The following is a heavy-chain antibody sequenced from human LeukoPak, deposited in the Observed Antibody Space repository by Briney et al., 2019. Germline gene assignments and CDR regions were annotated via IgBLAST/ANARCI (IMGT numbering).Heavy chain of an antibody. J-gene: IGHJ4*02. CDR2: IYSTGST. Sequence: SETLSHTCTVSGGSITNYYWSWIRQPAGRALEWIGHIYSTGSTNYNPSLKSRVTMSVGTSKNQFSLKLSSVTAADTAVYYCAREIPRGYYDSTGYPRPFDYWGQGILVTVSS. CDR3: AREIPRGYYDSTGYPRPFDY. V-gene: IGHV4-4*07. D-gene: IGHD3-22*01. CDR1: GGSITNYY.